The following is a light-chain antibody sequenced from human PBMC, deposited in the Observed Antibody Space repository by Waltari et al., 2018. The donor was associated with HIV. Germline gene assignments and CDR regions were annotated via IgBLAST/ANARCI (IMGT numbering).Light chain of an antibody. V-gene: IGLV4-69*01. Sequence: QLVLTQSPSASASLGASVKLTCTLSSGHSSYAIAWNQQQPEKGPRYLMKRIRGGGHRKGDGIPDRCSGSSSGAERWLTISSLQSEDEDDYDCQTWGTGSRVFGGGTELTVL. CDR1: SGHSSYA. CDR2: RIRGGGH. CDR3: QTWGTGSRV. J-gene: IGLJ3*02.